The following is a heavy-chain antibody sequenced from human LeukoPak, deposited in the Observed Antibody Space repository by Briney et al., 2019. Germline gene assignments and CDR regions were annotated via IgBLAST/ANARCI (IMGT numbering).Heavy chain of an antibody. Sequence: GGSLRLSCAASGSTFSGSAMHWVRQASGKGLEWVGRIRSKANSYATAYAASVKGRFTISRDDSKNTAYLQMNSLKTEDTAVYYCARIRDSSSCWFDPWGQGTLVTVSS. CDR3: ARIRDSSSCWFDP. CDR1: GSTFSGSA. J-gene: IGHJ5*02. V-gene: IGHV3-73*01. D-gene: IGHD6-13*01. CDR2: IRSKANSYAT.